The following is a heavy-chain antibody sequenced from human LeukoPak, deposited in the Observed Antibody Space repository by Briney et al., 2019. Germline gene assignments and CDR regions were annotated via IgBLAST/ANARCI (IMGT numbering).Heavy chain of an antibody. CDR2: IYYQGTT. J-gene: IGHJ4*02. D-gene: IGHD3-3*01. CDR1: GGAINDYY. CDR3: VSWRSGYFDY. Sequence: KPSETLSLTCTLSGGAINDYYWSWIWQSPGKGLEWIGYIYYQGTTKYNPSLISRVTISVDTATSHFSLKMSSVTAADTAVYYCVSWRSGYFDYWGQGILVTVSS. V-gene: IGHV4-59*01.